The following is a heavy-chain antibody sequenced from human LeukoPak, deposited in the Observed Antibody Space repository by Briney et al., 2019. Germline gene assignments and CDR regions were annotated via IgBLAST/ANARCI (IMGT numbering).Heavy chain of an antibody. CDR2: IGGSGSST. V-gene: IGHV3-23*01. J-gene: IGHJ4*02. CDR3: AKDFGNCINGVCYGTPFDY. Sequence: PGGSLRLSCAASGFSFSSYAMSWVRQAAGKGLEWVSGIGGSGSSTYYADSVKGRFTISSDNSKNTLYLQMNSLRAEDTAVYYCAKDFGNCINGVCYGTPFDYWGQGTLVTVSS. D-gene: IGHD2-8*01. CDR1: GFSFSSYA.